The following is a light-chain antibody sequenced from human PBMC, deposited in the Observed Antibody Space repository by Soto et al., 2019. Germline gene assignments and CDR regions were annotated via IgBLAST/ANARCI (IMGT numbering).Light chain of an antibody. CDR2: ANS. Sequence: QSVLTQPPSVSGAPGQRVTISCTGSSSNIGAGYDVHWYQQLPGAAPKLLIYANSNRPSGVPDRVSGSKSGTSASLAITGLQAEAEADYYCQSFDSSLSGWVFGGGTKLTVL. J-gene: IGLJ2*01. CDR1: SSNIGAGYD. CDR3: QSFDSSLSGWV. V-gene: IGLV1-40*01.